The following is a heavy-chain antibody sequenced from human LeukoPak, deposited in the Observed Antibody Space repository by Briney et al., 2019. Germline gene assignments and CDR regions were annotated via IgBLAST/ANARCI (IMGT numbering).Heavy chain of an antibody. CDR1: GFTFSSYA. CDR3: VKDQTVGLWFGELAFDY. Sequence: GGSLRLSCSASGFTFSSYAMHWVRQAPGKGLEYVSAISSNGGSTYYADSVKGRFTISRDNSKNTLYLQMSSLRAEDTAVYYCVKDQTVGLWFGELAFDYWGQGTLVTVSS. CDR2: ISSNGGST. J-gene: IGHJ4*02. V-gene: IGHV3-64D*06. D-gene: IGHD3-10*01.